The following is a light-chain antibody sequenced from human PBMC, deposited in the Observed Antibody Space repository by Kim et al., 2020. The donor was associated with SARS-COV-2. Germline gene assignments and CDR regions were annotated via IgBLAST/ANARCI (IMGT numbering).Light chain of an antibody. V-gene: IGKV3-20*01. CDR2: GAS. CDR3: QQYGSTPIT. CDR1: QSVNSIY. Sequence: IVLTPSPGTLSLSPGERATLSCRASQSVNSIYLAWYQQKPDQAPRLLIYGASNRATGIPDRFSGSGSGTDFTLTISRLGPEDFAVYYCQQYGSTPITLGQGTRLEIK. J-gene: IGKJ5*01.